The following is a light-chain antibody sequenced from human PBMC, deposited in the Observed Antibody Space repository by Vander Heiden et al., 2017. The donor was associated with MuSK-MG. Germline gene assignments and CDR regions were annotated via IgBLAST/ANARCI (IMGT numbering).Light chain of an antibody. CDR1: SSNIGAGYN. J-gene: IGLJ3*02. V-gene: IGLV1-40*01. Sequence: QSVLTQPPSVSGAPGQRVTISCTGSSSNIGAGYNVHWYQQLPGTAPKLLIYGNDNRPSGVPDRFSGSKSGTSASLAITGLQAEDEADFDCQSYDRSLSGLVFGGGTKLTVL. CDR2: GND. CDR3: QSYDRSLSGLV.